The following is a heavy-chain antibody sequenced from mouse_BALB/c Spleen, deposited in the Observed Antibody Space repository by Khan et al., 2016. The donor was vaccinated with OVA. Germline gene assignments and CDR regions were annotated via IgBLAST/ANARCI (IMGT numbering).Heavy chain of an antibody. Sequence: QVQLKQSGAELARPGASVKMSCKASGYTFTSYTMHWVKQRPGQGLEWIGYINPSNDYTNYNQNFKDKATLIVDKSSSTAYMQLSSLTSEDSSVYYGVREGAYNRSDGWFAYWGQGTLVTVSA. CDR2: INPSNDYT. D-gene: IGHD2-14*01. CDR1: GYTFTSYT. V-gene: IGHV1-4*01. CDR3: VREGAYNRSDGWFAY. J-gene: IGHJ3*01.